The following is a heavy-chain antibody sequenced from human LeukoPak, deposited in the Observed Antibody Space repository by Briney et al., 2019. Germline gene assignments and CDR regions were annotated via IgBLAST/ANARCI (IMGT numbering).Heavy chain of an antibody. CDR3: AREGGYSSGWYMN. J-gene: IGHJ4*02. Sequence: ASVKLFCKSSGYTFTSYAMNWAPQAPGQGREWMGWINTNTGNQTYAQGLTGRFVFYLHTSVRTAYLQISSLKSEDTAVYYCAREGGYSSGWYMNWGQGPLVTVSS. D-gene: IGHD6-19*01. CDR2: INTNTGNQ. V-gene: IGHV7-4-1*02. CDR1: GYTFTSYA.